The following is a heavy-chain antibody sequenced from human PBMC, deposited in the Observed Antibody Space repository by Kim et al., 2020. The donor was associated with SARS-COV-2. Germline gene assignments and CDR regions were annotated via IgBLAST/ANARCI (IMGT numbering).Heavy chain of an antibody. CDR2: ISAYNGNT. Sequence: ASVKVSCKASGYTFTSYGISWVRQAPGQGLEWMGWISAYNGNTNYAQKLQGRVTMTTDTSTSTAYMELRSLRSDDTAVYYCARDLSGVLRYFDWLLSFGAFDIWGQGTMVTVSS. J-gene: IGHJ3*02. CDR1: GYTFTSYG. CDR3: ARDLSGVLRYFDWLLSFGAFDI. D-gene: IGHD3-9*01. V-gene: IGHV1-18*01.